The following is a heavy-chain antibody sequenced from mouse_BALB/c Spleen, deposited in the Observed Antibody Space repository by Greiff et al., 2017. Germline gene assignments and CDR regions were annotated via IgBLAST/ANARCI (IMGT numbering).Heavy chain of an antibody. J-gene: IGHJ4*01. CDR3: ARIYYYGSSYAMDY. V-gene: IGHV1-14*01. D-gene: IGHD1-1*01. CDR1: GYTFTSYV. Sequence: EVQRVESGPELVKPGASVKMSCKASGYTFTSYVMHWVKQKPGQGLEWIGYINPYNDGTKYNEKFKGKATLTSDKSSSTAYMELSSLTSEDSAVYYCARIYYYGSSYAMDYWGQGTSVTVSS. CDR2: INPYNDGT.